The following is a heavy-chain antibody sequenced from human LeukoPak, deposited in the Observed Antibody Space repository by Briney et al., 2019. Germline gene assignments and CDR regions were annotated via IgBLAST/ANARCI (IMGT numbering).Heavy chain of an antibody. J-gene: IGHJ2*01. D-gene: IGHD6-13*01. Sequence: QPGGSLRLSCEASKFTFSSYGMHWVRQAPGKGPDWVAMIWYDGSNAYYADPVKGRFTISRDNSKNTLYLQMNSLRADDTAVYYCARVRGSSSYYWYSDLWGRGTLVTVSS. CDR2: IWYDGSNA. CDR1: KFTFSSYG. CDR3: ARVRGSSSYYWYSDL. V-gene: IGHV3-33*01.